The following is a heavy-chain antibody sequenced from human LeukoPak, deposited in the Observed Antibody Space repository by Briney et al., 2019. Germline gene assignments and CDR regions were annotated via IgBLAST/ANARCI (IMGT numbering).Heavy chain of an antibody. J-gene: IGHJ4*02. V-gene: IGHV4-39*07. CDR3: AREYYRGRYDY. CDR2: IYYSGTT. Sequence: SETLSLTCTVSGASISSSSNSYWGWIRQPPGKGLEWIGSIYYSGTTYYNPSLKSRVTISGATSKNQFSLKLSSVTAADTAVYYCAREYYRGRYDYWGQGTLVTVSS. CDR1: GASISSSSNSY. D-gene: IGHD6-19*01.